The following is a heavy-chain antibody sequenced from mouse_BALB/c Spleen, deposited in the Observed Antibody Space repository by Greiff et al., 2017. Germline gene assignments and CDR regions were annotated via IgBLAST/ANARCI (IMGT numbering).Heavy chain of an antibody. V-gene: IGHV7-3*02. CDR1: GFTFTAYY. CDR3: ARTDAMDY. J-gene: IGHJ4*01. CDR2: IRNKANGYKT. Sequence: EVKLVESGGGLVQPGGSLRLSCATSGFTFTAYYMSWVRQPPGKALEWLGFIRNKANGYKTEYSASVKGRFTISRDNSQSILYLQMNTLRAEDSATYYCARTDAMDYWGQGTSVTVSS.